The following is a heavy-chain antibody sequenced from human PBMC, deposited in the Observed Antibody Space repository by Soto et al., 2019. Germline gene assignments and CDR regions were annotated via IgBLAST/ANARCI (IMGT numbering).Heavy chain of an antibody. J-gene: IGHJ6*02. Sequence: SETLSLTCTVSGGSISSGGYYWSWIRQHPGKGLEWIGYIYYSGSTYYNPSLKSRVTISVDTSKNQFSLKLSSVTAADTAVYYCARDRVDSSGYSYYYYGMDVWGQGTTVTVSS. CDR2: IYYSGST. CDR3: ARDRVDSSGYSYYYYGMDV. D-gene: IGHD3-22*01. V-gene: IGHV4-31*03. CDR1: GGSISSGGYY.